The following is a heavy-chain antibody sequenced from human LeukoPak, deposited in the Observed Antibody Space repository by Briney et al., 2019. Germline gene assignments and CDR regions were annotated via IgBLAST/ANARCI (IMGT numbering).Heavy chain of an antibody. CDR1: GYTFTSYD. D-gene: IGHD3-10*01. Sequence: ASMKVSCKASGYTFTSYDINWVRQATGQGLEWMGWMNPNSGNTGYAQKFQGRVTMTRNTSISTAYMELSSLRSEDTAVYYCARGGSITMVRGAYTRGNWFDPWGQGTLVTVSS. CDR3: ARGGSITMVRGAYTRGNWFDP. CDR2: MNPNSGNT. J-gene: IGHJ5*02. V-gene: IGHV1-8*01.